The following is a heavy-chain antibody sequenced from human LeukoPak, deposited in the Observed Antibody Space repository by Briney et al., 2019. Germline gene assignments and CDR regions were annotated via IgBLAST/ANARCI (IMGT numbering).Heavy chain of an antibody. CDR1: GYSFTSYW. CDR3: ARDRTPLEGINWFDP. V-gene: IGHV1-18*04. D-gene: IGHD3-3*01. CDR2: ISAYNGNT. Sequence: GESLKISCKGSGYSFTSYWIGWVRQAPGQGLEWMGWISAYNGNTNYAQKLQGRVTMTTDTSTSTAYMELRSLRSDDTAVYYCARDRTPLEGINWFDPWGQGTLVTVSS. J-gene: IGHJ5*02.